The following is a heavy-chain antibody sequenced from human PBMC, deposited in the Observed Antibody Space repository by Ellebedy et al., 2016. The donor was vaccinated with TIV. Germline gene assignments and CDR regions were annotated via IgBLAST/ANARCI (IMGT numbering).Heavy chain of an antibody. CDR2: INPTSGSS. D-gene: IGHD3-22*01. J-gene: IGHJ4*02. V-gene: IGHV1-46*01. Sequence: ASVKVSCKASGYTFTSYFLYWVRQAPGQRLEWMGLINPTSGSSNYAQKFQGRVTVTRDTSTSTVYMELSSLRSEDTAVYYCARGDNYYYDSSGYYYSYWGQGTLVTVSS. CDR1: GYTFTSYF. CDR3: ARGDNYYYDSSGYYYSY.